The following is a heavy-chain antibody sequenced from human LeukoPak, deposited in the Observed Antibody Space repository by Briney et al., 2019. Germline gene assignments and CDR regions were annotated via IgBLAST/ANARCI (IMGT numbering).Heavy chain of an antibody. CDR3: AKDLHESSGWYVESPDAFDV. J-gene: IGHJ3*01. V-gene: IGHV3-23*01. CDR2: ISGSGGST. CDR1: GFTFSSYA. Sequence: QPGGSLRLSCAASGFTFSSYAMSWVRQAPGKGLEWVSAISGSGGSTYYADSVKGRFTISRDNSKNTLYLQMNSLRAEDTAVYYCAKDLHESSGWYVESPDAFDVWGQGTMVTVSS. D-gene: IGHD6-19*01.